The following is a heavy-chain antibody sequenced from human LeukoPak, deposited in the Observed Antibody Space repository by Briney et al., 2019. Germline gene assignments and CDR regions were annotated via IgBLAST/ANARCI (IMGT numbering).Heavy chain of an antibody. CDR3: AKAEYYYDSSGYYPLDAFDI. CDR2: ISGSGGST. D-gene: IGHD3-22*01. J-gene: IGHJ3*02. Sequence: GGPLRLSCAASGFTFSSYAMSWVRQAPGKGLEWVSAISGSGGSTYYADSVKGRFTISRDNSKNTLYLQMNSLRAEDTAVYYCAKAEYYYDSSGYYPLDAFDIWGQGTMVTVSS. CDR1: GFTFSSYA. V-gene: IGHV3-23*01.